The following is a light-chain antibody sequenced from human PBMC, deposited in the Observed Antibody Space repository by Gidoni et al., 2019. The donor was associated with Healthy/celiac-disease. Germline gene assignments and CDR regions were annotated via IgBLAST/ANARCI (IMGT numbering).Light chain of an antibody. CDR2: GAS. CDR1: QSVSSSY. V-gene: IGKV3-20*01. CDR3: QQYGSSPQT. Sequence: EIVVTQSPGTLSLSPGERATLSCRASQSVSSSYLAWYQQKPGQAPRLLIYGASSRATGIPDRFSGSGSGTDFTLTISRLEPEDFAVYYCQQYGSSPQTFGQGTKVETK. J-gene: IGKJ1*01.